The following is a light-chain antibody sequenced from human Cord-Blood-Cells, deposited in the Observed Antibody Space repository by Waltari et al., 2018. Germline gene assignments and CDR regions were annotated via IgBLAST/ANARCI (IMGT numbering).Light chain of an antibody. CDR2: EVS. Sequence: QSALTQPASVSGSPGQSTTIPCTGTSSDVGSYNLVSCYQQHPGKAPKLMIYEVSKRPSGVSNRFSGSKSGNTASLTISGLQAEDEAEYYCCSYAGSSTFYVFGTGTKVTVL. CDR3: CSYAGSSTFYV. CDR1: SSDVGSYNL. J-gene: IGLJ1*01. V-gene: IGLV2-23*02.